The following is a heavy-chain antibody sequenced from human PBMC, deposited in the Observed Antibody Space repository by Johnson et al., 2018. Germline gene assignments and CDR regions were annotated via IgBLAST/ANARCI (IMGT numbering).Heavy chain of an antibody. D-gene: IGHD5-18*01. CDR2: MNPNSGNT. CDR1: GYTFTSYD. Sequence: VQLVETGAEVKKPGASVKVSCKASGYTFTSYDINWVRQATGQGLEWMGWMNPNSGNTGYAQKFQGRVTMTRNTSISPAYMELSSLGSEDTAVYYCARGPKAMGYYSGMAVWGQGTTVTVSS. J-gene: IGHJ6*02. V-gene: IGHV1-8*01. CDR3: ARGPKAMGYYSGMAV.